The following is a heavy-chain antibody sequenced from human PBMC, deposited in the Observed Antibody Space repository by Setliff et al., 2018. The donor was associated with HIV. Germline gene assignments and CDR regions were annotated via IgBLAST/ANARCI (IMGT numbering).Heavy chain of an antibody. CDR3: ATPGGSYPFGY. CDR2: ITGSSSYT. D-gene: IGHD3-16*02. CDR1: GFTFSDYY. Sequence: PGGSLRLSCAASGFTFSDYYMSWIRQAPGKGLEWVSYITGSSSYTNYADSVKGRFTISRDNAKNSLYLQMNSLRAEDTAVYYCATPGGSYPFGYWGQGTLVTVSS. J-gene: IGHJ4*02. V-gene: IGHV3-11*06.